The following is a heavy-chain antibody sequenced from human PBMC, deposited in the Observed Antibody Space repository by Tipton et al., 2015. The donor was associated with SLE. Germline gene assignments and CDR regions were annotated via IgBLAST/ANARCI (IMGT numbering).Heavy chain of an antibody. D-gene: IGHD1-26*01. CDR3: AIPTVGATGGFDS. CDR1: GGSIGSSSYY. Sequence: TLSLTCTVSGGSIGSSSYYWGCIRQPPGKGLEWIGTTHYSGSTFYNPSLKSRVTISVDTSRNQFSLKLTSVTAADTAVYYCAIPTVGATGGFDSWGHGTLVIVSS. J-gene: IGHJ4*01. V-gene: IGHV4-39*07. CDR2: THYSGST.